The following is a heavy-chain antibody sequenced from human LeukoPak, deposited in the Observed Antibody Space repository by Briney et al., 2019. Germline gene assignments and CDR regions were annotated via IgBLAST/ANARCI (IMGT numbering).Heavy chain of an antibody. D-gene: IGHD5-24*01. CDR2: ISSDGFGT. J-gene: IGHJ4*02. CDR3: VKRAGYNYDY. Sequence: GGSLRLSCSASGFTFRSYVMHWVRQAPGKGLEYVSAISSDGFGTHYADSVKGRFTISRDNSKNTLYLQMSSLRAEDTAVYYCVKRAGYNYDYWGQGTLVTVSS. CDR1: GFTFRSYV. V-gene: IGHV3-64D*06.